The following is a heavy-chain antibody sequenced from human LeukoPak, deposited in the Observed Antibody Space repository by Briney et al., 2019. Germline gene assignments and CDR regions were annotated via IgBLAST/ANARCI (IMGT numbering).Heavy chain of an antibody. D-gene: IGHD6-13*01. CDR2: IYYSGST. CDR3: ARDSPQENIAAAGLDWFDP. Sequence: SETLSLTCTVSGGSISSYYWSWIRQPPGKGLEWIGYIYYSGSTNYNPSLKSRVTISVDTSKNQFSLKLSSVTAADTAVYYCARDSPQENIAAAGLDWFDPWGQGTLVTVSS. CDR1: GGSISSYY. J-gene: IGHJ5*02. V-gene: IGHV4-59*12.